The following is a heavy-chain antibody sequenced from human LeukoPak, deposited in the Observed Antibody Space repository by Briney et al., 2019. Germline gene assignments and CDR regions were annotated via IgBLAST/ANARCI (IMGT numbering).Heavy chain of an antibody. CDR3: ARTDSNIAARRIGFDS. CDR2: TSGSSSYI. V-gene: IGHV3-21*06. D-gene: IGHD6-6*01. J-gene: IGHJ4*02. Sequence: GGSLRLSCTASGFAFSNAWMNWVRQAPGKGLEWVSSTSGSSSYIYYADSVRGRFTISRDNAKNSLYLQMNSLRAEDTAVYYCARTDSNIAARRIGFDSWGQGTLVTVSS. CDR1: GFAFSNAW.